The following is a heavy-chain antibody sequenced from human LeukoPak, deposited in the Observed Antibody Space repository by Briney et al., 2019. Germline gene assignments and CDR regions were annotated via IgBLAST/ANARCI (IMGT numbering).Heavy chain of an antibody. CDR2: INSDGSTT. CDR3: AGRYGDY. V-gene: IGHV3-74*01. CDR1: GFTFSSYS. J-gene: IGHJ4*02. Sequence: GGSLRLSCAASGFTFSSYSMNWVRQAPGKGLVWVSRINSDGSTTSYADSVKGRFTISRDNAKNTLYLQMNSLRVEDTAVYYCAGRYGDYWGQGTLVTVSS. D-gene: IGHD1-1*01.